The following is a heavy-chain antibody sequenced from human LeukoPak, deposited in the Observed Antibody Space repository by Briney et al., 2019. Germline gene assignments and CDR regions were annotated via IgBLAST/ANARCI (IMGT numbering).Heavy chain of an antibody. CDR3: AKDRPQLTGTTDY. Sequence: ETLSLTCTVSGGSISSYYWSWIRQTPGKGLEWVSAISGSGGSTYYADSVKGRFTISRDNSKNTLYLQMNSLRAEDTAVYYCAKDRPQLTGTTDYWGQGTLVTVSS. V-gene: IGHV3-23*01. J-gene: IGHJ4*02. CDR1: GGSISSYY. D-gene: IGHD1/OR15-1a*01. CDR2: ISGSGGST.